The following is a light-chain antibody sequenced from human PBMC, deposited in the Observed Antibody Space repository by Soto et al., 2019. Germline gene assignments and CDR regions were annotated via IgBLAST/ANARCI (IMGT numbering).Light chain of an antibody. CDR2: EVN. CDR3: SSYAGINNLGV. Sequence: QSALTQPPSASGSPGQSVTISCTGTSSDVGGYKYVSWYQQHPGKAPKLMIFEVNKRPSGVPDRFSGSKSGNTASLTVSGLQAXXXADXYCSSYAGINNLGVFGTGTKLTVL. CDR1: SSDVGGYKY. J-gene: IGLJ1*01. V-gene: IGLV2-8*01.